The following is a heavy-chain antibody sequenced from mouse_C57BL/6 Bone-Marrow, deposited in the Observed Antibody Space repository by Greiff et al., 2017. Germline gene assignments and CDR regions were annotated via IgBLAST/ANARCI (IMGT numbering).Heavy chain of an antibody. CDR1: GFHIKAYY. CDR2: IDPEDGDT. V-gene: IGHV14-1*01. J-gene: IGHJ1*03. Sequence: ELQLQQSGAELVRPGASVKLSCTASGFHIKAYYMPWVKQRPEQGLEWIGRIDPEDGDTAYATKFHGKATMTADTSSNTAYLQLSSLTSEDTAVYYCTTVVAHWYFDVWGTGTTVTGSS. D-gene: IGHD1-1*01. CDR3: TTVVAHWYFDV.